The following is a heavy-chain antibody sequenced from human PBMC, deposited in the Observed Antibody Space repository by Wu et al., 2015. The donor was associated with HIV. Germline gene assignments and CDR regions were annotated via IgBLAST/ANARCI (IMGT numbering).Heavy chain of an antibody. CDR3: ARNTDSVATSLYSLGV. Sequence: QVQLVQSGAEVKKPGSSVKVSCKAFGGTFSTYTITWVRQGPGQGLEWMGGIIPIVGTTKHSQKFQDRLTFTTDESKTTAYMELSSLRSEDTAVYYCARNTDSVATSLYSLGVWGQGTVVTVSS. J-gene: IGHJ6*02. V-gene: IGHV1-69*16. CDR2: IIPIVGTT. D-gene: IGHD5-12*01. CDR1: GGTFSTYT.